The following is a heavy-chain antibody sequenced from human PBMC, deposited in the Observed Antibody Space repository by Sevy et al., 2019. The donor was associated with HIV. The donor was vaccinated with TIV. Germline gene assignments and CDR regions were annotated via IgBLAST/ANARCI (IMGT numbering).Heavy chain of an antibody. D-gene: IGHD2-8*01. J-gene: IGHJ4*02. CDR3: AREGCTKPHDY. CDR2: LSFGCGEI. V-gene: IGHV3-23*01. CDR1: GFTFSKYS. Sequence: GGSLRLSCAASGFTFSKYSMSWVRQPPGKGLEWVSTLSFGCGEINHADSVKGRFTISRDNSENSLYLQMNNLGAEDTAVYYCAREGCTKPHDYWGQGTLVTVSS.